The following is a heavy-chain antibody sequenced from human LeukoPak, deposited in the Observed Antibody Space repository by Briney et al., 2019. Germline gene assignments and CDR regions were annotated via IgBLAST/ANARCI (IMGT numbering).Heavy chain of an antibody. D-gene: IGHD2-21*01. J-gene: IGHJ6*01. CDR3: ARAVAPLYFHYGMDV. CDR1: GFTFSSYG. V-gene: IGHV3-33*01. CDR2: TWYDGRNN. Sequence: GKSLRLSCAASGFTFSSYGMHWVRQAPGKGLEWVAVTWYDGRNNYYAASVKGRFTISRDDSKTTVYLLMNSLRAEDTAVYYCARAVAPLYFHYGMDVWGEGTTVTVSS.